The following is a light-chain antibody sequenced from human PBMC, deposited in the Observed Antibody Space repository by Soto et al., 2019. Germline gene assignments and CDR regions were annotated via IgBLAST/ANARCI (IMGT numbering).Light chain of an antibody. CDR3: CSYADFRGYV. CDR1: NSDIGSYDL. CDR2: EDY. J-gene: IGLJ1*01. Sequence: QSVLTQPASVSGSPGQSITISCTGTNSDIGSYDLVSWYQQNPGKAPKLIIYEDYKRPSGVSSRFSGSKSGNTASLTISSLQAEDEADYHCCSYADFRGYVFGSGTKLTV. V-gene: IGLV2-23*01.